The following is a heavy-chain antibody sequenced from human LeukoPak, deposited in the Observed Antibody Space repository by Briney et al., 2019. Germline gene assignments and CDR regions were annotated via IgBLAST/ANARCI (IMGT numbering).Heavy chain of an antibody. D-gene: IGHD3-22*01. V-gene: IGHV1-2*02. CDR3: ASGAVYYDSSGYWDY. J-gene: IGHJ4*02. CDR1: GYTFTGYY. CDR2: INPNSGGT. Sequence: ASVKVSCKASGYTFTGYYMHWVRQAPGQGLEWMGWINPNSGGTNYAQKFQGRVTMTRDTSISTAYMELSRLRSDDTAVYYCASGAVYYDSSGYWDYWGQGTLVTVSS.